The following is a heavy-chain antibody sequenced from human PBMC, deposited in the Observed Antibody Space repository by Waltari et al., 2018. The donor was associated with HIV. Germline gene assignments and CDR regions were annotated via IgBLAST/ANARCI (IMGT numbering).Heavy chain of an antibody. Sequence: EMKKPGASVRLSCRASGFLLADHYFHWGRPGPRQTFEWVGIISGGDGSGNSAQKFQPRATLTRDLFTGTLYMDLMSLKSDDTAVYFCARAGLGGLIQDFDIWGHGTQLIVSS. J-gene: IGHJ4*01. CDR2: ISGGDGSG. D-gene: IGHD1-26*01. CDR1: GFLLADHY. V-gene: IGHV1-46*01. CDR3: ARAGLGGLIQDFDI.